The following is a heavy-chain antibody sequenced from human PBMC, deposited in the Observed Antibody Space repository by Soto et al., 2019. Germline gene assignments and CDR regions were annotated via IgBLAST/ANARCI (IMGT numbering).Heavy chain of an antibody. D-gene: IGHD4-4*01. CDR2: TYYRSKWYN. Sequence: QSQTLSLTCAISGDSVSSNSAAWNWIRQSPSRGLEWLGRTYYRSKWYNDYAVSVKSRITINPDTSKNQFSLQLNSVTPEDTAVYYCAREIGSTTITTDYYYYYYMDVWGKGTTVTVSS. CDR3: AREIGSTTITTDYYYYYYMDV. CDR1: GDSVSSNSAA. J-gene: IGHJ6*03. V-gene: IGHV6-1*01.